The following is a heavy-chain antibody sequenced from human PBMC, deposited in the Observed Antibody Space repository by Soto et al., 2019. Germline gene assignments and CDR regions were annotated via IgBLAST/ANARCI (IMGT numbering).Heavy chain of an antibody. CDR2: ITTDKGKT. V-gene: IGHV1-18*01. J-gene: IGHJ4*02. Sequence: QVQLVQSGPEVKKPGASVKVSCKTSGYTFTSYGISWVRQAPGQGLEWMGWITTDKGKTTYAQKFQGRVTMTTDTSTNTAYMEMRSRRSDDTGVYYCASRSPAFDYWGQGTLVTVSS. CDR1: GYTFTSYG. CDR3: ASRSPAFDY.